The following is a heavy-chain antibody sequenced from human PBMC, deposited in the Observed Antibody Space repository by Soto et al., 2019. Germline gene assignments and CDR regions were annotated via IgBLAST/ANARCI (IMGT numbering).Heavy chain of an antibody. CDR2: IDPSDSYT. D-gene: IGHD6-19*01. CDR1: GYSFTSYW. CDR3: ASSIAVDGHYYYYGMDV. V-gene: IGHV5-10-1*01. J-gene: IGHJ6*02. Sequence: PGESLKISCKGSGYSFTSYWISWVRQMPGKGLEWMGRIDPSDSYTNYSPSFQGHVTISADKSISTAYLQWSSLKASDTAMYYCASSIAVDGHYYYYGMDVWGQGTTVTVSS.